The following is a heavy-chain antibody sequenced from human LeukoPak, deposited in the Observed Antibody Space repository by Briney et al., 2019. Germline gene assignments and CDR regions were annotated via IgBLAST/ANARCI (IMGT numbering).Heavy chain of an antibody. Sequence: SETLSLTCTVSGGSISSYYWSWIRQPPGKGLEWIGEINHSGSTNYNPSLKSRVTISVDTSKNQFSLKLSSVTAADTAVYYCARESVDYYDSSGYLRYFDYWGQGTLVTVSS. V-gene: IGHV4-34*01. D-gene: IGHD3-22*01. CDR2: INHSGST. CDR3: ARESVDYYDSSGYLRYFDY. J-gene: IGHJ4*02. CDR1: GGSISSYY.